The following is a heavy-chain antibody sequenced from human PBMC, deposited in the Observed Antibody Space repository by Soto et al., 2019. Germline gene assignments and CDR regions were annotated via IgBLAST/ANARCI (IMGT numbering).Heavy chain of an antibody. J-gene: IGHJ3*01. D-gene: IGHD4-17*01. Sequence: QVQLQQWGAGLLKPSETLSLTCAVYGGAFSGYYWSWIRQPPGKGLEWIGEINHSGSTNYNPSLKSRVTISVDTSQNQFSLKLSSVSAADTAVYYCARTLPATVTTGYDAFDVWGRGTMVTVSS. CDR2: INHSGST. V-gene: IGHV4-34*01. CDR3: ARTLPATVTTGYDAFDV. CDR1: GGAFSGYY.